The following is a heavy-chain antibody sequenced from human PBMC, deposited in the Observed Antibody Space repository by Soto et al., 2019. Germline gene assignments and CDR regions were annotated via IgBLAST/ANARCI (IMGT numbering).Heavy chain of an antibody. CDR3: ARDHIAAPGTYYYYYLDV. D-gene: IGHD6-13*01. J-gene: IGHJ6*03. V-gene: IGHV1-3*01. CDR2: INAGNGNT. Sequence: ASVKVSCKASGYTFTSYAMHWVSQAPGQRLEWMGWINAGNGNTKYSQKFQGRVTITRDTSASTAYMELSSLRSEDTAVYYCARDHIAAPGTYYYYYLDVWGKGTTVTVSS. CDR1: GYTFTSYA.